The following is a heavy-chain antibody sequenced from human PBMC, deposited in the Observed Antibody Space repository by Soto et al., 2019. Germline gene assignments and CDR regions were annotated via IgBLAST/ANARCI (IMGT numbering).Heavy chain of an antibody. CDR2: ITGSGGST. V-gene: IGHV3-23*01. CDR3: AKEYSDFLTAFYGPLNIYYYYSGMDV. J-gene: IGHJ6*02. D-gene: IGHD3-9*01. CDR1: GFTFSSYA. Sequence: GGSLRLSCAASGFTFSSYAMSWVRQAPWKGLEWVSSITGSGGSTYNADSVKGRFTISRDNSENTLYLQMNSLRAEDTAVYYCAKEYSDFLTAFYGPLNIYYYYSGMDVWGQGTTVTVSS.